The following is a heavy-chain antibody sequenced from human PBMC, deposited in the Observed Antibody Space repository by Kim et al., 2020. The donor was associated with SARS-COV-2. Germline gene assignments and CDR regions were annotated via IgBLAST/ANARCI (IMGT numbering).Heavy chain of an antibody. CDR2: MNPNSGNT. CDR1: GYTFTSYD. J-gene: IGHJ6*03. D-gene: IGHD6-13*01. V-gene: IGHV1-8*01. CDR3: ARAKAGTDWDYYYYYMDV. Sequence: ASVKVSCKASGYTFTSYDINWVRQATGQGLEWMGWMNPNSGNTGYAQKFQGRVTMTRNTSISTAYMELSSLRSEDTAVYCCARAKAGTDWDYYYYYMDVWGKGTTVTVSS.